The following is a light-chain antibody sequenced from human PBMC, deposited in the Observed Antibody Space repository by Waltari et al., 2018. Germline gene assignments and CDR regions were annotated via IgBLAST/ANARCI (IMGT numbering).Light chain of an antibody. J-gene: IGLJ3*02. Sequence: WDQQPPGKAPKLMIFYVSKGASGVSNRFSGSKSCSTGSLTISWRQAEDEADFYCNLYSSSNTWVFGGGTKLTVL. CDR2: YVS. V-gene: IGLV2-14*04. CDR3: NLYSSSNTWV.